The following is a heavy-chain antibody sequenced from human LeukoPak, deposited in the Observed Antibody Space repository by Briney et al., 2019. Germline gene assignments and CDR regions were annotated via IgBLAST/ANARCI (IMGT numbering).Heavy chain of an antibody. D-gene: IGHD3-22*01. V-gene: IGHV4-39*07. CDR1: GGSISSSSYY. J-gene: IGHJ4*02. CDR2: IYHSGST. CDR3: ARPYYYDSSGYFY. Sequence: SETLSLTCTVSGGSISSSSYYWGWIRQPPGKGLEWIGSIYHSGSTYYNPSLKSRVTISVDTSKNQFSLKLSSVTAADTAVYYCARPYYYDSSGYFYWGQGTLVTVSS.